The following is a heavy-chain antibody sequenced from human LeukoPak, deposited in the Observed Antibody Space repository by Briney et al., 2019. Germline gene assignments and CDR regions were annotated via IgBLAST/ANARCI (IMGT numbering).Heavy chain of an antibody. CDR3: ARRSGSHLESYYMDD. D-gene: IGHD3-10*01. CDR2: VIVFSGNS. CDR1: GYNFNNYG. V-gene: IGHV1-18*04. J-gene: IGHJ6*03. Sequence: ASVKVSCKASGYNFNNYGISWGRRAPGQGLEWMGWVIVFSGNSVYAQKFQDRVTLTADKSTSTAYMELRSLRSDDSAVYYCARRSGSHLESYYMDDWGKGTTVTVSS.